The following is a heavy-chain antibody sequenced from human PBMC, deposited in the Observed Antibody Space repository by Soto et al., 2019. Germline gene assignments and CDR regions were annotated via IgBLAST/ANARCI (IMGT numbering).Heavy chain of an antibody. D-gene: IGHD3-10*01. Sequence: GTSVEVTCKASGYSIGAYYIRWVRQAPGQGLEWMGWIDPKNGGTVSAQKFQGRLTMTRDTSISTVYMDLSGLTSDDTALYYCGRDDYGIFPYWGQGSLVTVSS. J-gene: IGHJ4*02. CDR3: GRDDYGIFPY. CDR1: GYSIGAYY. CDR2: IDPKNGGT. V-gene: IGHV1-2*02.